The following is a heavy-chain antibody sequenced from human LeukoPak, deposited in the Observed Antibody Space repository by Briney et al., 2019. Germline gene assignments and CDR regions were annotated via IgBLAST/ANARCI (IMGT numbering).Heavy chain of an antibody. D-gene: IGHD6-19*01. V-gene: IGHV3-33*01. CDR3: ARGGRYSSGWHDAFDI. CDR2: IWYDGSNK. Sequence: GRSLRLSCAASGFTFSSYGMHWVRQAPGKGLEWVAVIWYDGSNKYYADSVKGRFTISRDNSKNTLYLQMNSLRAEDTAVYYCARGGRYSSGWHDAFDIWGQGTMVTVSS. J-gene: IGHJ3*02. CDR1: GFTFSSYG.